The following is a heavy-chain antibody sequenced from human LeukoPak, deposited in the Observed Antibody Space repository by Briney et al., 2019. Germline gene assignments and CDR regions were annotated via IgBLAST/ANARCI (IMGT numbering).Heavy chain of an antibody. CDR2: ISSSGSTI. J-gene: IGHJ6*03. D-gene: IGHD3-16*01. CDR1: GFTFSSYW. Sequence: PGGSLRLSCAASGFTFSSYWMNWVRQAPGKGLEWVSYISSSGSTIYYADSVKGRFTISRDNAKNSLYLQMNSLRAEDTAVYYCARDPGGYYYYMDVWGKGTTVTISS. CDR3: ARDPGGYYYYMDV. V-gene: IGHV3-48*04.